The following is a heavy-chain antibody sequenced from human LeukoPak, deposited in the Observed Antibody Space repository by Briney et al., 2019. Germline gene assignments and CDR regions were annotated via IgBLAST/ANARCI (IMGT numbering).Heavy chain of an antibody. CDR3: ARDGSYGAFDI. CDR1: GGSISSSSYY. J-gene: IGHJ3*02. CDR2: IYYSGST. V-gene: IGHV4-39*07. D-gene: IGHD1-26*01. Sequence: SETLSLTCTVSGGSISSSSYYWGWIRQPPGKGLEWIGSIYYSGSTYYNPSLKSRVTISVDTSKNQFSLKLRSVTAADTAVYYCARDGSYGAFDIWGQGTMVTVSS.